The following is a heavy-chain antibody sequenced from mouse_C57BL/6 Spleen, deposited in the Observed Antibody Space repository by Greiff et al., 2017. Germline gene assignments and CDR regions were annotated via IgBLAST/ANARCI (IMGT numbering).Heavy chain of an antibody. CDR1: GFTFSSYA. CDR3: TRGDYYGFLFDY. D-gene: IGHD1-1*01. Sequence: EVKLMESGEGLVKPGGSLKLSCAASGFTFSSYAMSWVRQTPEKRLEWVAYISSGGDYIYYADTVKGRFTISRDNARNTLYRQMSSLKSEDTAMYYCTRGDYYGFLFDYWGQGTTLTVSS. CDR2: ISSGGDYI. J-gene: IGHJ2*01. V-gene: IGHV5-9-1*02.